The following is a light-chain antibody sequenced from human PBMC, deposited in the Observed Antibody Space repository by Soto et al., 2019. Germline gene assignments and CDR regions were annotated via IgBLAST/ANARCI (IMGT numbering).Light chain of an antibody. J-gene: IGLJ1*01. CDR1: SSDVGAYDF. V-gene: IGLV2-14*03. CDR2: EVR. CDR3: SSHTTRNTRV. Sequence: QTALTQPASVSGPPGQSITISCTGTSSDVGAYDFVSWYQQHPDKAPKLMIYEVRGRPSGVSNRFSGSKSFNTATLTISGLQAEDEADYYCSSHTTRNTRVFGTGTKVTVL.